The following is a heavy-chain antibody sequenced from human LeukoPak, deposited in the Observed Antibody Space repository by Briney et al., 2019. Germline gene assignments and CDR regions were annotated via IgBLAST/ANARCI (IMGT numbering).Heavy chain of an antibody. CDR2: MNPNSGNT. Sequence: ASVKVSCEASGYTFTSYDINWVRQATGQGLEWMGWMNPNSGNTGYAQKFQGRVTMTRNTSISTAYMELSSLRSEDTAVYYCARGPYYYYDSSGYHDYWGQGTLVTVSS. V-gene: IGHV1-8*01. CDR1: GYTFTSYD. D-gene: IGHD3-22*01. J-gene: IGHJ4*02. CDR3: ARGPYYYYDSSGYHDY.